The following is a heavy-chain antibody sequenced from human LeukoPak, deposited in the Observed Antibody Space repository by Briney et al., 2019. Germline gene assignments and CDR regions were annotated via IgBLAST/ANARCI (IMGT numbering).Heavy chain of an antibody. J-gene: IGHJ5*02. V-gene: IGHV1-18*01. CDR2: ISAYNGNT. Sequence: ASVKVSCKASGYTFTSYGISWVRQAPGQGLEWMGWISAYNGNTNYAQKLQGRVTMTTDTSTSIAYMELRSLRSDDTAVYYCARSMVRGVIVNWFDPWGQGTLVTVSS. CDR1: GYTFTSYG. CDR3: ARSMVRGVIVNWFDP. D-gene: IGHD3-10*01.